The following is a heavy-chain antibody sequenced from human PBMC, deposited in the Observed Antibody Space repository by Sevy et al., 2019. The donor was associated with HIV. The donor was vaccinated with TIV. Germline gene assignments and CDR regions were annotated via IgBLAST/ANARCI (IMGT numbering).Heavy chain of an antibody. J-gene: IGHJ4*02. CDR1: SGSISTFY. D-gene: IGHD1-26*01. V-gene: IGHV4-59*13. CDR3: AREWVGASRSFDY. Sequence: SDTLSLTCTVSSGSISTFYWIWIRQPPGKGLEWIGYIYSSGISNFNPSLKSRVTISLDTSKSQFSLKLTSVTAADTAVYYCAREWVGASRSFDYWGQGTLVTVSS. CDR2: IYSSGIS.